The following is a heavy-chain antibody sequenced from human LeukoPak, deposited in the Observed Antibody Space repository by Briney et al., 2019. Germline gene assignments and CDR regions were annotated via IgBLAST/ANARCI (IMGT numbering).Heavy chain of an antibody. CDR3: ARGGDY. V-gene: IGHV3-30*04. CDR1: GFTFSSYA. CDR2: ISYDGSNK. Sequence: PGGSLRLSCAASGFTFSSYAMHWVRQAPGKGLEWEAVISYDGSNKYYADSVKGRFTISRDNSKNTLYLQMNSLRAEDTAVYYCARGGDYWGQGTLVTVSS. J-gene: IGHJ4*02.